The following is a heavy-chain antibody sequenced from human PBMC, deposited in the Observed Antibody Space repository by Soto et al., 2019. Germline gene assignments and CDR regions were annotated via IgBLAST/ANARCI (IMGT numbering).Heavy chain of an antibody. Sequence: PGGSLRLSCAASGFNVGAFAVNWVRQAPGKGLEWVSGISVSDAFIYYADSVRGRFSISRDASENILYLQMNSLRVDDTALYYCTRETVAGITGLDYWGPGXLVTVSS. J-gene: IGHJ4*02. CDR3: TRETVAGITGLDY. D-gene: IGHD1-20*01. CDR1: GFNVGAFA. CDR2: ISVSDAFI. V-gene: IGHV3-23*01.